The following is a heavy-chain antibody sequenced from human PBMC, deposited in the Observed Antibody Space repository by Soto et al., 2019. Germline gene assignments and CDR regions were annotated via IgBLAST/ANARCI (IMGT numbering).Heavy chain of an antibody. D-gene: IGHD6-19*01. V-gene: IGHV4-39*01. CDR1: GGSISSSSYY. CDR2: IYYSGST. CDR3: ARPGYSSGWYGEGDY. J-gene: IGHJ4*02. Sequence: PSETLSLTCTVSGGSISSSSYYWGWIRQPPGKGLEWIGSIYYSGSTYYNPSLKSRVTISVDTSKNQFSLKLSSVTAADTAVYYCARPGYSSGWYGEGDYWGQGTLVTV.